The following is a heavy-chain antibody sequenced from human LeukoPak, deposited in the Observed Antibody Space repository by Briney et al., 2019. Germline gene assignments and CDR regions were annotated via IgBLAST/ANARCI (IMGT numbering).Heavy chain of an antibody. CDR1: GFTFSNYA. Sequence: SGGSLRLSCAASGFTFSNYAISWVRQAPGKGLEWVSTISDSISSTYYADSVKGRLTISRDNSKNTLYLQMSSLRADDTAVYYCTKGGWGTVLDYWGQGTLVTVSS. D-gene: IGHD3-10*01. J-gene: IGHJ4*02. CDR2: ISDSISST. V-gene: IGHV3-23*01. CDR3: TKGGWGTVLDY.